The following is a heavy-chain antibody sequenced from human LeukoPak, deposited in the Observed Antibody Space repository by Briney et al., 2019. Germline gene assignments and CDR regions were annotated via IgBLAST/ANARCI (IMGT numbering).Heavy chain of an antibody. Sequence: SQTLSLTCTVSGGSISSGGYYWSWIRQHPGKGLQWIGYIYYSGSTYYNPSLKSRVTISVDTSKNQFSLKLSSVTAADTAVYYCARLHDSSGYYYPDYWGQGTLVTVSS. CDR3: ARLHDSSGYYYPDY. D-gene: IGHD3-22*01. CDR1: GGSISSGGYY. V-gene: IGHV4-31*03. CDR2: IYYSGST. J-gene: IGHJ4*02.